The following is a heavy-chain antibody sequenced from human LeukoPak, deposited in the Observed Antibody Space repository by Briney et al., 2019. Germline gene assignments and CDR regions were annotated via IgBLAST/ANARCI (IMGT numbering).Heavy chain of an antibody. J-gene: IGHJ1*01. V-gene: IGHV1-8*01. CDR1: GYTFSSYD. CDR2: MNPNSGNT. D-gene: IGHD2-15*01. Sequence: ASVKVSCKSSGYTFSSYDINWVRQATGQGLEWMGWMNPNSGNTGCAQKFQGRVTMTRDTSISTAYMELSTLRSEDTAVYYCARGPPPYCSDDSCHSFLYFPHWGQGTLVTVSS. CDR3: ARGPPPYCSDDSCHSFLYFPH.